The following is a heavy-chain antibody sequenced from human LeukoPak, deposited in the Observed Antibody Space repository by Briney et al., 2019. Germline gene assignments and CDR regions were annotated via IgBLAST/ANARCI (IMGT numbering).Heavy chain of an antibody. J-gene: IGHJ5*02. CDR2: ISYDGSNK. Sequence: GGSLRLSCAASGFTFSSYGVHWVRQAPGKGLEWVAVISYDGSNKYYADSVKGRFTISRDNAKNSLYLQMNSLRAEDTAVYYCARAHSAAVGWFDPWGQGTLVTVSS. V-gene: IGHV3-30*03. CDR1: GFTFSSYG. D-gene: IGHD6-25*01. CDR3: ARAHSAAVGWFDP.